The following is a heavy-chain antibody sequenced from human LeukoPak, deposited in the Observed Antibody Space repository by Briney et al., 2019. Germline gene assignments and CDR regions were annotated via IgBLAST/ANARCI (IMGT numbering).Heavy chain of an antibody. J-gene: IGHJ4*02. CDR2: ISSSSSYI. CDR3: ARDGYSYGPGAFDY. D-gene: IGHD5-18*01. Sequence: GGSLRLSRAASGFTFSSYSMNWVRQAPGKGLEWVSSISSSSSYIYYADSVKGRFTISRDNAKNSLYLQMNSLRAEDTAVYYCARDGYSYGPGAFDYWGQGTLVTVSS. V-gene: IGHV3-21*01. CDR1: GFTFSSYS.